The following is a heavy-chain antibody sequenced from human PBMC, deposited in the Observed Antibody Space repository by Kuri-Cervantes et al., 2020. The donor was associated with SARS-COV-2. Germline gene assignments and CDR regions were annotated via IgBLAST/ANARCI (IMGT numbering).Heavy chain of an antibody. V-gene: IGHV1-3*01. D-gene: IGHD2-15*01. J-gene: IGHJ4*02. CDR1: GYTFTSYA. CDR2: INAGNGNT. CDR3: ATTSGYCSGGSCHGNY. Sequence: ASVKVSCKASGYTFTSYAMHWVRQAPGQRLEWMGWINAGNGNTKYSQKFQGRVTITRDTSASTAYMELSSLRSGDTAVYYCATTSGYCSGGSCHGNYWGQGTLVTVSS.